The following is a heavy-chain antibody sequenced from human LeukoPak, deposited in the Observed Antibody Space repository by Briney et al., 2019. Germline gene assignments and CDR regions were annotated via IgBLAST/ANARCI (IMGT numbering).Heavy chain of an antibody. CDR3: AKEGDYVWGDYYHYMDV. Sequence: GGSLRLSCAASGFTFSSYAMSWVRQAPGKGLEWVSAISGSGGSTYYADSVKGRFTISRDNSKNTLYLQMNSLRAEDTAVYYCAKEGDYVWGDYYHYMDVWGKGTTVTVSS. V-gene: IGHV3-23*01. J-gene: IGHJ6*03. CDR2: ISGSGGST. D-gene: IGHD3-16*01. CDR1: GFTFSSYA.